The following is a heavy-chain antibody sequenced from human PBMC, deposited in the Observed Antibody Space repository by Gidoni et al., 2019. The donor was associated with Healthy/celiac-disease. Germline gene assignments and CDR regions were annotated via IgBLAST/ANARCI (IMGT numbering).Heavy chain of an antibody. J-gene: IGHJ4*02. Sequence: EVLLLESGGGLVQPGGPLRLACAASGFTFSIYAMSWVRQGPGQGLGWGSALSGRGGSTCYGNSEKGRFTISIDNSKNTLYLQMNSLRAGDTAVYYGAKVHTQSVGPFDYWGQGILVTVSS. CDR2: LSGRGGST. CDR1: GFTFSIYA. V-gene: IGHV3-23*01. CDR3: AKVHTQSVGPFDY.